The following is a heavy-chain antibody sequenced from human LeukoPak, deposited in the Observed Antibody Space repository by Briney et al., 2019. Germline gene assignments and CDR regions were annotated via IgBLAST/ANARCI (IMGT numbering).Heavy chain of an antibody. J-gene: IGHJ5*01. D-gene: IGHD2/OR15-2a*01. CDR1: DFPFVTYA. CDR2: IRRGSSYT. V-gene: IGHV3-23*01. CDR3: AKGCDSCDCGASRLFDS. Sequence: GSRHLPCEASDFPFVTYAMTGFGPAPGKGLDGVSPIRRGSSYTLYEDFEEGRFIISSDNYKNTLYLQIDGLSVEDTAVYYCAKGCDSCDCGASRLFDSWGQGTLVTVSS.